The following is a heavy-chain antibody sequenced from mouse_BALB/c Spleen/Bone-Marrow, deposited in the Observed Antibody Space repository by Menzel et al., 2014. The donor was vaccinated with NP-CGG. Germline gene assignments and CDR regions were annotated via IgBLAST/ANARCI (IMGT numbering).Heavy chain of an antibody. CDR3: ARGNRYDGAWFAY. Sequence: QVQLQQSGPELVWPGVSVKISCKGSGYTFTDYAMHWVKQSHAKSLEWIGVISTYSCNTNYNQKFKDKATMTVDKSSSTAYMELARLTSEDSAIYYCARGNRYDGAWFAYWGQGTLVTVSA. CDR1: GYTFTDYA. V-gene: IGHV1-67*01. CDR2: ISTYSCNT. J-gene: IGHJ3*01. D-gene: IGHD2-14*01.